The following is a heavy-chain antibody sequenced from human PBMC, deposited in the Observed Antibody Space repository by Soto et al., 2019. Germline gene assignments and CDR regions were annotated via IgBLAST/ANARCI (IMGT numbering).Heavy chain of an antibody. D-gene: IGHD3-22*01. J-gene: IGHJ6*02. CDR1: GYTFTSYG. CDR2: ISAYNGNT. CDR3: AREYYYDSSGPDYYYGMDV. V-gene: IGHV1-18*01. Sequence: QVQLVQSGAEVKKPGASVKVSCKASGYTFTSYGISWVRQAPGQGLEWMGWISAYNGNTNYAQKLQGRVTMTTDTSTRTAYMELRSLRSDDTAVYYCAREYYYDSSGPDYYYGMDVWGQGTTVTVSS.